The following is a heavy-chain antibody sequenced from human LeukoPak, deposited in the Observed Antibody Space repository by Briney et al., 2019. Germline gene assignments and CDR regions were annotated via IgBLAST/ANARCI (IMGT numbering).Heavy chain of an antibody. J-gene: IGHJ4*02. V-gene: IGHV1-18*01. CDR2: ISAYNGNT. CDR1: GYTFTSYG. Sequence: ASVRVSCKASGYTFTSYGISWVRQAPGQGLEWMGWISAYNGNTNYAQKLQGRVTMTTDTSTSTAYMELRSLRSDDTAVYYCARGLYDSSGYYTVPFDYWGQGTLVTVSS. CDR3: ARGLYDSSGYYTVPFDY. D-gene: IGHD3-22*01.